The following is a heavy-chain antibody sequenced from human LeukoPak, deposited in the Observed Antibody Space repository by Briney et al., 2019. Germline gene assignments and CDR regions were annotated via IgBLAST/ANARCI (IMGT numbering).Heavy chain of an antibody. CDR2: IYYSGST. D-gene: IGHD4-17*01. Sequence: SETLSLTCTVSGGSISSGDYYWSWIRQPPGKGLEWIGYIYYSGSTYYNPSLKSRVTISVDTSKNQFSLKLSSVTAADTAVYYCARKGQARHHDYGDYIHCWYFDLWGRGTLVTVSS. V-gene: IGHV4-30-4*01. J-gene: IGHJ2*01. CDR1: GGSISSGDYY. CDR3: ARKGQARHHDYGDYIHCWYFDL.